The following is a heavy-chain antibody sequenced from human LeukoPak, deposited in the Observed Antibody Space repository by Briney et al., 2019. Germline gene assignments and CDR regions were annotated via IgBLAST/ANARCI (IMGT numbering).Heavy chain of an antibody. D-gene: IGHD4/OR15-4a*01. J-gene: IGHJ4*02. CDR1: GFSISNGYY. Sequence: SETLSLTCAVSGFSISNGYYWGWFRQPPGKGLEWFGSIYQSGETYYNPSLKTRVTISLDTSKNQFSLKLSSVTAAGTAVYYCARVGDYGEHVYYYEYWGQGTLVTVSS. CDR2: IYQSGET. V-gene: IGHV4-38-2*01. CDR3: ARVGDYGEHVYYYEY.